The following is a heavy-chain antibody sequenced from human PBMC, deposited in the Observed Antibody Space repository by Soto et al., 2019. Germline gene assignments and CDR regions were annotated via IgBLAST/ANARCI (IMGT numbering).Heavy chain of an antibody. D-gene: IGHD6-13*01. CDR1: GYTFTSYY. CDR3: ARGGSSSXYGRYGGICYYYYGMDV. J-gene: IGHJ6*02. Sequence: ASVKVSCKASGYTFTSYYMHWVRQAPGQGLEWMGIINPSGGSTSYAQKFRGRVTMTRDTSTSTVYMELSSLRSEDTAVYYCARGGSSSXYGRYGGICYYYYGMDVWGQGTTVTVSS. CDR2: INPSGGST. V-gene: IGHV1-46*01.